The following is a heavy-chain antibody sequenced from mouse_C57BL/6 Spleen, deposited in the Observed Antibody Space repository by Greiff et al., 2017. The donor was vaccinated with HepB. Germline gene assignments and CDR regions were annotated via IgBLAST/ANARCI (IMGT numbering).Heavy chain of an antibody. V-gene: IGHV6-3*01. CDR3: TGTGTGLAWFAY. D-gene: IGHD4-1*01. CDR2: IRLKSDNYAT. CDR1: GFTFSNYW. J-gene: IGHJ3*01. Sequence: EVQVVESGGGLVQPGGSMKLSCVASGFTFSNYWMNWVRQSPEKGLEWVAQIRLKSDNYATHYAESVKGRFTISRDESKSSVYLQMNNLRAEDTGSYYCTGTGTGLAWFAYWGQGTLVTVSA.